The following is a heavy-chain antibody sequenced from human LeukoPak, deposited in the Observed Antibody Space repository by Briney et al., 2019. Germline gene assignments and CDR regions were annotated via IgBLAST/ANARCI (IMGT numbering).Heavy chain of an antibody. J-gene: IGHJ5*02. CDR2: VKSDGSNP. V-gene: IGHV3-74*01. CDR1: RFSFSNYW. Sequence: GGSLRLSCAASRFSFSNYWMHWVRQAPGKGLVWVSRVKSDGSNPSYADSVKGRFTISRDNAENMLYLQMNTLGAEDTAVYYCAREVGFGVWGSYQLGNWFDPWGQGTLVTVSS. CDR3: AREVGFGVWGSYQLGNWFDP. D-gene: IGHD3-16*02.